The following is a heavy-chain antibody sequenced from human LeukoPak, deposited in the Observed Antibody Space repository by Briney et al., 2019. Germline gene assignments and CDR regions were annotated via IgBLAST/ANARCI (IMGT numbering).Heavy chain of an antibody. V-gene: IGHV1-18*01. J-gene: IGHJ4*02. Sequence: ASVKVSCKASGYTFTSYGISWVRQAPGQGLEWMGWISAYNGNTNYAQKLQGRVTMTTDTSTSTAYMELRSLRSDDTAVYYCARVGGRGMFQRYDFWSGYYGYFDYWGQGTLVTVSS. D-gene: IGHD3-3*01. CDR2: ISAYNGNT. CDR3: ARVGGRGMFQRYDFWSGYYGYFDY. CDR1: GYTFTSYG.